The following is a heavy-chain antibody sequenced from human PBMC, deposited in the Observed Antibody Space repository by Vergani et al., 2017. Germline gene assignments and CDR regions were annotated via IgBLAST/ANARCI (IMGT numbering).Heavy chain of an antibody. V-gene: IGHV3-48*03. D-gene: IGHD6-13*01. CDR1: GFTFSSYE. Sequence: EVQLVESGGGLVQPGGSLRLSCAASGFTFSSYEMNWVRQAPGKGLEWVSYISSSGNTIYYADSVKGRFTISRDNAKNSLYLQMNSLRAEDTAVYYCARSYSSSWYTFDYWGQGTLVTVSS. CDR2: ISSSGNTI. CDR3: ARSYSSSWYTFDY. J-gene: IGHJ4*02.